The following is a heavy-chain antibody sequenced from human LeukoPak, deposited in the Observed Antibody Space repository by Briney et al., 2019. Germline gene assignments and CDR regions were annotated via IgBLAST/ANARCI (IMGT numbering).Heavy chain of an antibody. V-gene: IGHV3-23*01. CDR1: GFTLSSYA. CDR2: ISGSGGST. J-gene: IGHJ4*02. CDR3: AKDATYYDFWSGYDDY. Sequence: GGSLRLSCAASGFTLSSYAMSWVRQAPGKGLEWVSAISGSGGSTYYADSVKGRFTISRDNSKNTLYLQMNSLRAEDTAVYYCAKDATYYDFWSGYDDYWGQGTLVTVSS. D-gene: IGHD3-3*01.